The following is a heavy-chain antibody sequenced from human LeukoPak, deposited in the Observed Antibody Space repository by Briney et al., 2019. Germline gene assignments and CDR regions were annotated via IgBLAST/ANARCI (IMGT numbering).Heavy chain of an antibody. CDR3: ARQFGGNYYDTFDM. D-gene: IGHD1-26*01. V-gene: IGHV4-39*01. CDR2: INYSGST. Sequence: SETLSLTCTVSGGSISSSSYYWGWIRQPPGKGLEWIGSINYSGSTSYNPSLKSRVTISIDTSRKQFSLKLSAVTAADTAVYHCARQFGGNYYDTFDMWGQGTMVTVSS. CDR1: GGSISSSSYY. J-gene: IGHJ3*02.